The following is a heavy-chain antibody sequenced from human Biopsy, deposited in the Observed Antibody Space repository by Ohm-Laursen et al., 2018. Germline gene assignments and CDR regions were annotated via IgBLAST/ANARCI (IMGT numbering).Heavy chain of an antibody. CDR1: GASISSAAYH. Sequence: SEILSLTCTVSGASISSAAYHWSWIRQLPGKGLEWIGYISHSGSTSYNPSLRSLVTISTDTSTNQFSLKVRSVTAADTAMYYCAGATSGTSLYDPWGHGTLVTVSS. CDR3: AGATSGTSLYDP. D-gene: IGHD6-13*01. J-gene: IGHJ5*02. V-gene: IGHV4-31*01. CDR2: ISHSGST.